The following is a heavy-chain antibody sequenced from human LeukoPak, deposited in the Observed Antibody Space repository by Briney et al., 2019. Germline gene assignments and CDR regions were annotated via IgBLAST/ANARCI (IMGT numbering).Heavy chain of an antibody. J-gene: IGHJ6*02. CDR2: ISWNGDRT. D-gene: IGHD3-10*01. V-gene: IGHV3-20*01. CDR3: ARDTYYFGSGRYAPNYGMDV. Sequence: GGSLRLSCAASGFTFSSYAMSWVRQVPGKGREWVSGISWNGDRTDYAASVAGRFIISRDSAAKVLYLQMNSLGAEDTALYHCARDTYYFGSGRYAPNYGMDVWGQGTTVTVSS. CDR1: GFTFSSYA.